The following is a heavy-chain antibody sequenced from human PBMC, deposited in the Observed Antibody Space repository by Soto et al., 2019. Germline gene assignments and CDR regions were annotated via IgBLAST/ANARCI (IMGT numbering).Heavy chain of an antibody. Sequence: SETLSLTCAVYGGSFSGYYWSWIRQPPGKGLEWIGEINHSGSTNYNPSLKSRVTISVDTSKNQFSLKLSSVTAADTAVYYCARGRTATELRGGNFDYWGQGTLVTVSS. CDR3: ARGRTATELRGGNFDY. CDR1: GGSFSGYY. V-gene: IGHV4-34*01. CDR2: INHSGST. J-gene: IGHJ4*02. D-gene: IGHD1-26*01.